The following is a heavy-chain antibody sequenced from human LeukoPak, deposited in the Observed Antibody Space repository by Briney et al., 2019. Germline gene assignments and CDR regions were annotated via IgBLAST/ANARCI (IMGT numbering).Heavy chain of an antibody. CDR1: GFTFSSYA. V-gene: IGHV3-23*01. Sequence: GGSLRLSCAASGFTFSSYAMTWVRQAPGKGLEWVSDISGSGRTTNYADSVKGRFTISRDRSKNTLDLRMDSLRAEDTAVYYCAKLGALIKNGMDVWGQGTTVTVSS. CDR3: AKLGALIKNGMDV. J-gene: IGHJ6*02. D-gene: IGHD3-16*01. CDR2: ISGSGRTT.